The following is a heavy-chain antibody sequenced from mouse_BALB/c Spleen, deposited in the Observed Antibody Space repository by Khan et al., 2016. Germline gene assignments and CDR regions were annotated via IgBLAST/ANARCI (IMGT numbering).Heavy chain of an antibody. CDR2: IFPGSGST. CDR1: GFSFTDYY. Sequence: QVQLQQSGTELPRPGASVTLSCKASGFSFTDYYLHWVKQWPGQGLEWLGEIFPGSGSTYYTEKFKGKASLTADTSSRTAYMQISSRTSEDSAVYFCARTYDGYLAMDYWGHGASVTVSS. D-gene: IGHD2-3*01. V-gene: IGHV1-77*01. CDR3: ARTYDGYLAMDY. J-gene: IGHJ4*01.